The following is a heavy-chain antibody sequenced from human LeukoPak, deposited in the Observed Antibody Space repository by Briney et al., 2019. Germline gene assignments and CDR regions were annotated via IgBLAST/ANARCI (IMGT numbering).Heavy chain of an antibody. CDR2: IWYDGSNK. CDR1: GFTFSSYG. D-gene: IGHD3-16*02. V-gene: IGHV3-33*01. Sequence: GGSLRLSCAASGFTFSSYGMHWVRQAPGKGLEWVAVIWYDGSNKYYADSVKGRFTISRDNSKNTLYPQMNSLRAEDTAVYYCARAPHYDYVWGSYRYNFDYWGQGTLVTVSS. CDR3: ARAPHYDYVWGSYRYNFDY. J-gene: IGHJ4*02.